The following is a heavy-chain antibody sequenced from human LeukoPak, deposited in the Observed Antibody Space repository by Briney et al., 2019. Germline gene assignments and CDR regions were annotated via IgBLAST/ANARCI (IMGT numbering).Heavy chain of an antibody. CDR1: GGSISSSSYY. CDR3: ARSHRRSGRHAFGI. D-gene: IGHD2-15*01. Sequence: PSETLSLTCTVSGGSISSSSYYWGWIRQPPGKGLEWIGSIYYSGSTYYNPSLKSRVTISVDTSKNQFSLKLSSVTAADTAVYYCARSHRRSGRHAFGIWGQGTMVTVSS. V-gene: IGHV4-39*07. CDR2: IYYSGST. J-gene: IGHJ3*02.